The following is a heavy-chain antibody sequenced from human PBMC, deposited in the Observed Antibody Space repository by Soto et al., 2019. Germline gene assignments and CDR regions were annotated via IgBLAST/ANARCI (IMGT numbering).Heavy chain of an antibody. J-gene: IGHJ5*01. Sequence: PGKGVEWIGEINHSGSTNYNPSLKSRVTISVDTSKNQFSLKLSSVTAAYMFVNRRRHTRLSSGLGISAEPLFLSRHS. CDR2: INHSGST. D-gene: IGHD3-9*01. CDR3: RHTRLSSGLGISAEPLFLSRHS. V-gene: IGHV4-34*01.